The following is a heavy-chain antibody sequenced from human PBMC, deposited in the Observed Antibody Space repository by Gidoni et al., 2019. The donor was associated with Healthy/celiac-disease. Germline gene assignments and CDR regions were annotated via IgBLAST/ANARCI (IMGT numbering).Heavy chain of an antibody. J-gene: IGHJ3*02. CDR2: ISDDGSNK. CDR1: GFTFRSYG. Sequence: QVQLVESGGGVVQPGRSLRLSCAASGFTFRSYGLHCVRQAPGKGMEWVAVISDDGSNKYYADSVKGRFTISRDNSKNTLYLQMNSLRAEDTAVYYCAKDLGYYDSSGYYFSVFAFDIWGQGTMVTVSS. D-gene: IGHD3-22*01. V-gene: IGHV3-30*18. CDR3: AKDLGYYDSSGYYFSVFAFDI.